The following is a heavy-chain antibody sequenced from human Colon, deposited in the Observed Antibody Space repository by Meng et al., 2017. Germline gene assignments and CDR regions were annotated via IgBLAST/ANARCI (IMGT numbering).Heavy chain of an antibody. V-gene: IGHV7-4-1*02. CDR1: GYLFSYFA. Sequence: QVQMVQSASEVKKPGASVKITCKTSGYLFSYFAMNWVRQAPGRGLEWMGCSNTKTGKPTYGQAFTGRFVFSLDTSISTAYLQINDLQPDGTAVYYCAREGSDSYIDFWGQGTLVTVSS. D-gene: IGHD1-26*01. CDR3: AREGSDSYIDF. J-gene: IGHJ4*02. CDR2: SNTKTGKP.